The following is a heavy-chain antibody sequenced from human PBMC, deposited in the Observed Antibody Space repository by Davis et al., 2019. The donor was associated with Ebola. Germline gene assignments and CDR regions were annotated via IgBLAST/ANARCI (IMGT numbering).Heavy chain of an antibody. CDR2: INHSGST. J-gene: IGHJ6*02. D-gene: IGHD5-18*01. CDR3: ARLGYSYGYNYYYYGMDV. CDR1: GGSFSGYY. V-gene: IGHV4-34*01. Sequence: SQTLSLTCAVYGGSFSGYYWSWIRQPPGKGLEWIGEINHSGSTNYNPSLKSRVTISVDTSKNQFSLKLSSVTAADTAVYYCARLGYSYGYNYYYYGMDVWGQGTTVTVFS.